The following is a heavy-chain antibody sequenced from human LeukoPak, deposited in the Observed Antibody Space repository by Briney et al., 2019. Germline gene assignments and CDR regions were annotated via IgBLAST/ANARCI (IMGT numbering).Heavy chain of an antibody. J-gene: IGHJ4*02. Sequence: ASVKVSCKASGYTFTSYGISWVRQAPGQGLEWMGWISAYNGNTNYAQKLQGRVTMTTDTSTSTAYMELRSLRSDDTTVYYCARDQPLAHCDGDCYYDDYWGQGTLVTVSS. V-gene: IGHV1-18*01. D-gene: IGHD2-21*02. CDR2: ISAYNGNT. CDR3: ARDQPLAHCDGDCYYDDY. CDR1: GYTFTSYG.